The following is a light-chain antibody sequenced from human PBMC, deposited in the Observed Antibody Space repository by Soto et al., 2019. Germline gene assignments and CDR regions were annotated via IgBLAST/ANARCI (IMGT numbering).Light chain of an antibody. CDR2: SDN. CDR1: SSNIGSNT. Sequence: QSVLTQPPSASGTPGQRVTISCSGSSSNIGSNTVNWYQQLPGTAPKLLIYSDNQRPSGVPDRFSVSKSGTSVSLAISGLQSDDEADYSCAAWDDSLNGLVFGGGTQLTVL. J-gene: IGLJ2*01. V-gene: IGLV1-44*01. CDR3: AAWDDSLNGLV.